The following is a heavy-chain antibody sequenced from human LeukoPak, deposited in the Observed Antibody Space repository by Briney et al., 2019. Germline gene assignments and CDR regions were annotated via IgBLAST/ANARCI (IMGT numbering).Heavy chain of an antibody. CDR1: GFTFGSHA. Sequence: GGSLRLSCEASGFTFGSHAMYWVRQAPGKGLEWVAGIFGSGGSPHYADSVKGRFTISRDNSRNTVYLQINSLRAEDTARYYCGKTTVGYSSGQKPAWPVDYWGQGTLVTVSS. V-gene: IGHV3-23*01. CDR3: GKTTVGYSSGQKPAWPVDY. J-gene: IGHJ4*02. CDR2: IFGSGGSP. D-gene: IGHD5-18*01.